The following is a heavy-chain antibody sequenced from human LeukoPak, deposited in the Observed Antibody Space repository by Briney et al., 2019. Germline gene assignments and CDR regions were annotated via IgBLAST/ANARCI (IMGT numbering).Heavy chain of an antibody. V-gene: IGHV5-10-1*01. CDR2: IDPRDSYT. Sequence: GASLKISCEGSGYSCSSCCFSWGRQMPAHGREWMGRIDPRDSYTNYSTSFQGHVPISADKSISTAYLEWSSLKASDTAMYYCARHVMHYYDSSGAPTPDYWRLVTLVTVCS. D-gene: IGHD3-22*01. CDR3: ARHVMHYYDSSGAPTPDY. J-gene: IGHJ4*02. CDR1: GYSCSSCC.